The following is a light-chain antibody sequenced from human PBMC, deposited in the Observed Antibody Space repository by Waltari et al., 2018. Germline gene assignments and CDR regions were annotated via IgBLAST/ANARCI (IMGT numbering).Light chain of an antibody. Sequence: PGQRVTMSCSGSSSTIGSNNVYWYQQLPGTAPKLLIYGNNKRPSGVPDRISGSNSGTSASLAIGGLRAEDEADYYCAAWDDRHVVFGGGTKLTVL. CDR3: AAWDDRHVV. J-gene: IGLJ2*01. V-gene: IGLV1-47*01. CDR2: GNN. CDR1: SSTIGSNN.